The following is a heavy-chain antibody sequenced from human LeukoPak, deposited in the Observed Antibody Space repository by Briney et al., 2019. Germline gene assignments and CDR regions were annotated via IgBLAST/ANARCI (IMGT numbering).Heavy chain of an antibody. CDR1: GFTFSNYW. CDR3: ARGYCSGGSCYSNLYDAFDI. Sequence: GGPLRLSCAASGFTFSNYWMHWVRQAPGKGLVWVSRINSDGSSTIYADSVKGRFTISRDNAKNTLYLQMNSLRAEDTAVYYCARGYCSGGSCYSNLYDAFDIWGQGTMVTVSS. J-gene: IGHJ3*02. D-gene: IGHD2-15*01. CDR2: INSDGSST. V-gene: IGHV3-74*01.